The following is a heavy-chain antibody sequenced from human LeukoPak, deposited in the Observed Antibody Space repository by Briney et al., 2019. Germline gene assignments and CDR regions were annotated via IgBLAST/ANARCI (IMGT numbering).Heavy chain of an antibody. D-gene: IGHD3-9*01. CDR2: IKQDGSEK. Sequence: GGSLRLSCAASGLTFSEHWMTWVRQAPGKGLEWVATIKQDGSEKYYLDSVKGRFTISRDNAKSSLYLQLNSLRAEDTAVYYCARVSFDWLARPVDGMDVWGQGTTVTVSS. CDR3: ARVSFDWLARPVDGMDV. V-gene: IGHV3-7*01. J-gene: IGHJ6*02. CDR1: GLTFSEHW.